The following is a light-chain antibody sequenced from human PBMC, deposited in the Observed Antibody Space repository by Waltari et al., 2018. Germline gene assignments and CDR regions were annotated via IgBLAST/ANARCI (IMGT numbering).Light chain of an antibody. CDR1: SSNIGSKF. Sequence: QSVPTQPPSASGTPGQRVCISCSGSSSNIGSKFVSWYQQLPGSAPKLLIIRNTQRSSGVPDRFSASKSGTSASLAISGLRSDDEGYYYCASWDDSLSHWVFGGGTKVTVL. CDR3: ASWDDSLSHWV. V-gene: IGLV1-47*01. CDR2: RNT. J-gene: IGLJ3*02.